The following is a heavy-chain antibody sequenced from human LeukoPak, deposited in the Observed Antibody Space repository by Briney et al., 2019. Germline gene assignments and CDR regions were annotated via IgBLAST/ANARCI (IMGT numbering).Heavy chain of an antibody. CDR1: GFAFSSYS. CDR2: ISSSSSYI. CDR3: AKDYDFWSGYYLPTRGYFDY. J-gene: IGHJ4*02. D-gene: IGHD3-3*01. Sequence: GGGLVKPGGSLRLSCAASGFAFSSYSMNWVRQAPGKGLEWVSSISSSSSYIYYADSVKGRFTISRDNSKNTLYLQMNSLRAEDAAVYYCAKDYDFWSGYYLPTRGYFDYWGQGTLVTVSS. V-gene: IGHV3-21*01.